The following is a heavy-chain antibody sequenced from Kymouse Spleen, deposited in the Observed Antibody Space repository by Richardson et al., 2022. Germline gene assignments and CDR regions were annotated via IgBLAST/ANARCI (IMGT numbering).Heavy chain of an antibody. D-gene: IGHD6-13*01. Sequence: EVQLVESGGGLVKPGGSLRLSCAASGFTFSSYSMNWVRQAPGKGLEWVSSISSSSSYIYYADSVKGRFTISRDNAKNSLYLQMNSLRAEDTAVYYCAREYSSSPNWFDPWGQGTLVTVSS. J-gene: IGHJ5*02. CDR1: GFTFSSYS. CDR3: AREYSSSPNWFDP. V-gene: IGHV3-21*03. CDR2: ISSSSSYI.